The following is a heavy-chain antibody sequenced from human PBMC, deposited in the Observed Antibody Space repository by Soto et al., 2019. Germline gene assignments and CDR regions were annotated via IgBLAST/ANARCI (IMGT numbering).Heavy chain of an antibody. CDR1: SGSISSSSYY. J-gene: IGHJ5*02. D-gene: IGHD3-10*01. CDR2: IYYSGST. V-gene: IGHV4-39*01. CDR3: AILNYGSGNGWFDP. Sequence: PSETLSITCTVSSGSISSSSYYWGWIRQPPGKGLEWIGSIYYSGSTYYNPSLKSRVTISVDTSKNQFSLKLSSVTAADTAVYYCAILNYGSGNGWFDPRGQRTVVTVSS.